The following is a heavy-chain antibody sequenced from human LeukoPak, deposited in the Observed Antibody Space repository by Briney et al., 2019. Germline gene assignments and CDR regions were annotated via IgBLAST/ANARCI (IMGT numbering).Heavy chain of an antibody. CDR1: GLTFSSYA. D-gene: IGHD3-10*01. J-gene: IGHJ4*02. CDR3: AKEVPMVRGVKYFDY. Sequence: GGSLRLSCAASGLTFSSYAMTWVRQAPGEGLEWVSVIIGSGVSTYYADSVKGRFTISRDNSKNTLYLQMNSLRAEDTAVYYCAKEVPMVRGVKYFDYWGQGTLVTVSS. CDR2: IIGSGVST. V-gene: IGHV3-23*01.